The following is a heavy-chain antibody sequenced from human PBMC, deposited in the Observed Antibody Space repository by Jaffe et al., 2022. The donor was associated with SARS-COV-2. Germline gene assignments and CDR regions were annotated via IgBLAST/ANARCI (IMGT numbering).Heavy chain of an antibody. D-gene: IGHD5-12*01. CDR3: AKDGEMATIRGPVWYYGMDV. CDR1: GFTFSSYA. J-gene: IGHJ6*02. V-gene: IGHV3-23*01. Sequence: EVQLLESGGGLVQPGGSLRLSCAASGFTFSSYAMSWVRQAPGKGLEWVSAISGSGGSTYYADSVKGRFTISRDNSKNTLYLQMNSLRAEDTAVYYCAKDGEMATIRGPVWYYGMDVWGQGTTVTVSS. CDR2: ISGSGGST.